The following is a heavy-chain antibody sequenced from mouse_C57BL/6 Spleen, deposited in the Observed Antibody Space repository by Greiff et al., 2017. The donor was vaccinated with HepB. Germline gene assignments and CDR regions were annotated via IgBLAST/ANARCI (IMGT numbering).Heavy chain of an antibody. J-gene: IGHJ2*01. CDR2: IHPNSGST. CDR1: GYTFTSYW. Sequence: QVQLQQPGAELVKPGASVKLSCKASGYTFTSYWMHWVKQRPGQGLEWIGMIHPNSGSTNYNEKFKSKATLTVDKSSSTAYMQLSSLTSEDSAVYYCARFYYYGSYYYFDYWGQGTTLTVSS. D-gene: IGHD1-1*01. V-gene: IGHV1-64*01. CDR3: ARFYYYGSYYYFDY.